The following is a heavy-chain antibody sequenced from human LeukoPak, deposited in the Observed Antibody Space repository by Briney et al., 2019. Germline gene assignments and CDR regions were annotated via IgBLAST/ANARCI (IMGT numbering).Heavy chain of an antibody. CDR3: ARDRYSSGWFGAFDI. Sequence: PGGSLRLSCAASGFTFISYSMNWVRQAPGKGLEWVSYISSSSSSIKYADSVEGRFTISRDNAKNSLYLQMNSLRDEDTAVYYCARDRYSSGWFGAFDIWGQGTVVTVS. J-gene: IGHJ3*02. CDR1: GFTFISYS. D-gene: IGHD6-19*01. CDR2: ISSSSSSI. V-gene: IGHV3-48*02.